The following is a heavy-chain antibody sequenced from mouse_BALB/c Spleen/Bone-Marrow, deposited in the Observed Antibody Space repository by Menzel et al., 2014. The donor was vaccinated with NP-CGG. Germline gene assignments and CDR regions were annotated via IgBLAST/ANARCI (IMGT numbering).Heavy chain of an antibody. Sequence: EVKLVESGPGLVKPSQSLSLTCSVTGYSITSGYYCNWIRQFPENKLEWMGYISYDGSNNYNPSLKNRISITRDTSKNQFFLKLNSVTTEDTATYYCAREGIYDGYWDYAMDYWGQGTSVTVSS. CDR3: AREGIYDGYWDYAMDY. CDR1: GYSITSGYY. CDR2: ISYDGSN. V-gene: IGHV3-6*02. D-gene: IGHD2-3*01. J-gene: IGHJ4*01.